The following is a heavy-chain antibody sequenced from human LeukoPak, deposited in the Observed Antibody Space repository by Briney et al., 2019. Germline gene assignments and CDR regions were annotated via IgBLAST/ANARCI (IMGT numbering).Heavy chain of an antibody. D-gene: IGHD6-25*01. CDR3: ARDSLLRGSGWDYWYFDL. J-gene: IGHJ2*01. V-gene: IGHV4-61*01. Sequence: PSETLSLTCTVSGGSLSNGNYYGRWPRQPPGKGPEWITNMYYSGSTNYSPSLKSRVTISVGTSMSQFSLLLTSATAADTAVYYCARDSLLRGSGWDYWYFDLWGRGTLVTVSS. CDR2: MYYSGST. CDR1: GGSLSNGNYY.